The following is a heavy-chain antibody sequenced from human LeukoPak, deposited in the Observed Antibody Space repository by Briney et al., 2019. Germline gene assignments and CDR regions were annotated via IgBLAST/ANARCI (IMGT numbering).Heavy chain of an antibody. V-gene: IGHV7-4-1*02. CDR1: GYTFTSYA. CDR3: AREVCSSTSCHRDY. D-gene: IGHD2-2*02. CDR2: INTNTGNP. Sequence: ASVKVSCKASGYTFTSYAMNWVRQAPGQGLEWMGWINTNTGNPTYAQGFTGRFVFSLDTSVSTAYLQISSLKAEDTAVYYCAREVCSSTSCHRDYWGQGTLVTDSS. J-gene: IGHJ4*02.